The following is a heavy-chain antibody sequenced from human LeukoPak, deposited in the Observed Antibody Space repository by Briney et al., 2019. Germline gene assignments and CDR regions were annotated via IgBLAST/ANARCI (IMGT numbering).Heavy chain of an antibody. CDR3: ARDGITMIVVVEYWYFDL. V-gene: IGHV3-30-3*01. D-gene: IGHD3-22*01. CDR2: ISYDGSNK. CDR1: GFTFSSYA. J-gene: IGHJ2*01. Sequence: QSGGSLRLSCAASGFTFSSYAMHWVRQAPGKGLEWVAVISYDGSNKYYADSVKGRFTISRDNSKNTLYLQMNSLRAEDTAVYYCARDGITMIVVVEYWYFDLWGRGTLVTVSS.